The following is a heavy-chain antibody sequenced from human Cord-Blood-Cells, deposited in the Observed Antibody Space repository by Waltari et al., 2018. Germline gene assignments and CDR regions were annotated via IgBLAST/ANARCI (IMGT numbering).Heavy chain of an antibody. Sequence: QVQLVQSGAEVKKPGASVKVSCKASGYTFTGYYMHWVRQAPGQGLEWMVWINPNSGGTNYAHKFQDRVTMTRDTSISTAYMELSRLRSDDTAVYYCARRRTGDAFDIWGQGTMVTVSS. CDR3: ARRRTGDAFDI. CDR1: GYTFTGYY. V-gene: IGHV1-2*07. CDR2: INPNSGGT. D-gene: IGHD3-9*01. J-gene: IGHJ3*02.